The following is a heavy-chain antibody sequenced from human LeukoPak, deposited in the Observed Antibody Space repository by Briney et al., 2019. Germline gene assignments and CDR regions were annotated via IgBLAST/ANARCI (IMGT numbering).Heavy chain of an antibody. J-gene: IGHJ6*02. D-gene: IGHD6-6*01. Sequence: PGGSLRLSCAASGFTFSSYWMSWVRQAPGKGLEWVANIKQDGSEKYYVDSVKGRFTISRDNAKNSLYLQMNSLRAEDTAVYFCARGPLNEYSSSSGYYYYGVDVWGQGTTVTVSS. CDR2: IKQDGSEK. CDR1: GFTFSSYW. V-gene: IGHV3-7*03. CDR3: ARGPLNEYSSSSGYYYYGVDV.